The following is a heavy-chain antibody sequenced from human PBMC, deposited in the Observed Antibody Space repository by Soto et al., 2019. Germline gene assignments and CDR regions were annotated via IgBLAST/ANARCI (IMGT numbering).Heavy chain of an antibody. CDR3: ARDLTTAAGAFDY. CDR2: ISSSSNNI. V-gene: IGHV3-21*01. J-gene: IGHJ4*02. CDR1: GFSLSTYS. Sequence: EVQLVESGGGLVKPGGSLRLSCAASGFSLSTYSMNWVRQAPGKGLEWVSSISSSSNNIYYADSVKGRFTISRDNDKNSLFLQVHSLRDEDTAVYFCARDLTTAAGAFDYWGQGTLVTVSS. D-gene: IGHD6-13*01.